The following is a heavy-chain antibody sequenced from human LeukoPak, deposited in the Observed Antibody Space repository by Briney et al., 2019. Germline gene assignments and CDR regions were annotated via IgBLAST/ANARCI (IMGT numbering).Heavy chain of an antibody. V-gene: IGHV4-34*01. Sequence: LETLSLTCAVYGGSFSGYYWSWIRQPPGKGLEWIGEINHSGSTNYDPSLKSRVTISVDTSKNQFSLKLSSVTAADTAVYYCARGSERENWFDPWGQGTLVTVSS. D-gene: IGHD6-25*01. CDR1: GGSFSGYY. J-gene: IGHJ5*02. CDR2: INHSGST. CDR3: ARGSERENWFDP.